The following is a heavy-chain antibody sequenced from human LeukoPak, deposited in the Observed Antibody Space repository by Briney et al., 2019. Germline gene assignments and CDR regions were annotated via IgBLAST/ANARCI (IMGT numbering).Heavy chain of an antibody. CDR1: GFTVSNNY. D-gene: IGHD3-16*01. CDR2: IYSGGST. CDR3: AIYSYASK. Sequence: TGGSLRLSCAAPGFTVSNNYMSWVRQAPGKGLEWVSVIYSGGSTYYADSVKGRFTISRDNSKNTLYLQMNSLRVEDTAVYYCAIYSYASKWGQGTLVTVSS. J-gene: IGHJ1*01. V-gene: IGHV3-66*01.